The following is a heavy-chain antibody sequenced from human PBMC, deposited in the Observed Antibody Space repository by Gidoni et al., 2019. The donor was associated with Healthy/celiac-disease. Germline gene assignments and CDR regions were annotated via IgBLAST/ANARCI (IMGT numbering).Heavy chain of an antibody. CDR3: ARDGKMRPRIVVPAAKGSWFDP. CDR1: GYTFTGYY. D-gene: IGHD2-2*01. CDR2: INPNSGGT. J-gene: IGHJ5*02. V-gene: IGHV1-2*02. Sequence: QVQLVQSGAEVKKPGASVKVSCKASGYTFTGYYMHWVRQAPGQGLEWMGWINPNSGGTNYAQKFQGRVTMTRDTSISTAYMELSRLRSDDTAVYYCARDGKMRPRIVVPAAKGSWFDPWGQGTLVTVSS.